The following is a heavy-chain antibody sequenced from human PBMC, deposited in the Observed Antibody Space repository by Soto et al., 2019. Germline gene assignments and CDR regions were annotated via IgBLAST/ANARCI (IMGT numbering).Heavy chain of an antibody. J-gene: IGHJ5*02. V-gene: IGHV3-23*01. CDR3: AKVAYSYSSSWTNNWFDP. CDR2: ISGSGGST. Sequence: RWSLRLSCAASGFTFSSYAMSWFRQAPGKGLEWVSAISGSGGSTYYADSVKGRFTISRDNSKNTLYLQMNSLRAEDTAVYYCAKVAYSYSSSWTNNWFDPWGQGTLVTVSS. D-gene: IGHD6-13*01. CDR1: GFTFSSYA.